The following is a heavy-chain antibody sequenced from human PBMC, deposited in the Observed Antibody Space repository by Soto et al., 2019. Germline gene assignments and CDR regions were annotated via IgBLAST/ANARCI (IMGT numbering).Heavy chain of an antibody. Sequence: QVQLVQSGAEGKKPGASVKVSCKASGYTFTSYAMHWVRQAPGQRLEWMGWIHAGNGNTKYSQNFQGRVTLTRDTAASTAYMALISLRSEDTAVYYCARNGVGPDKLDYLVQGTLVTVSS. D-gene: IGHD1-26*01. J-gene: IGHJ4*02. CDR3: ARNGVGPDKLDY. CDR1: GYTFTSYA. V-gene: IGHV1-3*01. CDR2: IHAGNGNT.